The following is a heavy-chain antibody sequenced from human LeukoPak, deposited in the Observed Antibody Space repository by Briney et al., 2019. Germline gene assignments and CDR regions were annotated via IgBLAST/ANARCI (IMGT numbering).Heavy chain of an antibody. CDR1: GFTFSSYS. D-gene: IGHD5-12*01. CDR3: AREYSGYDYDYYYYMDV. J-gene: IGHJ6*03. CDR2: ISSSSSYI. V-gene: IGHV3-21*01. Sequence: PGGSLRLSRAASGFTFSSYSMNWVRQAPGKGLEWVSSISSSSSYIYYADSVKGRFTISRDNAKNSLYLQMNSLRAEDTAVYYCAREYSGYDYDYYYYMDVWGKGTTVTVSS.